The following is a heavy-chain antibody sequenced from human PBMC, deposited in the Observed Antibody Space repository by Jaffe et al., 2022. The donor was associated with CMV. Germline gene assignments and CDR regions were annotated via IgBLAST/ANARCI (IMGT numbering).Heavy chain of an antibody. Sequence: QVQLVESGGGVVQPGRSLRLSCAASGFTFSSYGMHWVRQAPGKGLEWVAVISYDGSNKYYADSVKGRFTISRDNSKNTLYLQMNSLRAEDTAVYYCAKGRRSWELTLFDYWGQGTLVTVSS. CDR1: GFTFSSYG. J-gene: IGHJ4*02. CDR3: AKGRRSWELTLFDY. D-gene: IGHD1-26*01. V-gene: IGHV3-30*18. CDR2: ISYDGSNK.